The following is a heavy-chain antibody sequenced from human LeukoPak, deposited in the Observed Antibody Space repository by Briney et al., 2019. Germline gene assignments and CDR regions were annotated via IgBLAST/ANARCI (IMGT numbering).Heavy chain of an antibody. J-gene: IGHJ4*02. CDR2: ISGGGGTT. Sequence: GGSLRLSCAASGFTFSNYAMSWVRQAPGKGLEWVSAISGGGGTTYYADSVKGRFTISRDDSKNTLYLQMNSLRAEDTAVYYCARDPTDWEPGDYWGQGTLVTVSS. CDR1: GFTFSNYA. CDR3: ARDPTDWEPGDY. D-gene: IGHD1-26*01. V-gene: IGHV3-23*01.